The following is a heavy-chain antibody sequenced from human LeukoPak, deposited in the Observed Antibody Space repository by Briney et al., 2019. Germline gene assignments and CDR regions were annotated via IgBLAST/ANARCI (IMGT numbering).Heavy chain of an antibody. J-gene: IGHJ4*02. D-gene: IGHD3-10*01. CDR2: ISAYNGNT. Sequence: GASVKVSCKASGYTFTSYDINWVRQATGQGLEWMGWISAYNGNTNYAQKLQGRVTMTTDTSTSTAYMELRSLRSDDTAVYYCARAITMVRGPAVGYYFDYWGQGTLVTVSS. CDR1: GYTFTSYD. CDR3: ARAITMVRGPAVGYYFDY. V-gene: IGHV1-18*01.